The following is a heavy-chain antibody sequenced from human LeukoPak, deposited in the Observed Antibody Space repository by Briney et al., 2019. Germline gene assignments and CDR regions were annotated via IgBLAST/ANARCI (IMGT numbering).Heavy chain of an antibody. CDR1: SGSFRTYY. CDR2: INYSGST. V-gene: IGHV4-34*01. D-gene: IGHD6-19*01. Sequence: SETLSLTCAVYSGSFRTYYWSWIRQPPGKGLEWIGEINYSGSTNYNPSLKSRVTISVDTSKNQLSLKLRSVTAADTAVYYCVRAGRANWVVQVDYWGQGTLVTVSS. J-gene: IGHJ4*02. CDR3: VRAGRANWVVQVDY.